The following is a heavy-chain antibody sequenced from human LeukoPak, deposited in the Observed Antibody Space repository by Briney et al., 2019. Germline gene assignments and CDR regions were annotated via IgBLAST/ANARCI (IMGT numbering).Heavy chain of an antibody. J-gene: IGHJ6*03. CDR3: TRDGLHCSSSSCHPYYYYYVDV. Sequence: PGGSLRLSCAASGFTFSSYTMSWVRQAPGKGLEWVGFIRSKAYGGAAEYAASVKGRFTISRDDSRSITYLQMNSLKTEDSAVYYCTRDGLHCSSSSCHPYYYYYVDVWGKGTTVTVSS. CDR2: IRSKAYGGAA. CDR1: GFTFSSYT. V-gene: IGHV3-49*04. D-gene: IGHD2-2*01.